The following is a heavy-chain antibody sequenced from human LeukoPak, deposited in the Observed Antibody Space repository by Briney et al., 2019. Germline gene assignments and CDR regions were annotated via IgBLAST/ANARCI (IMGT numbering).Heavy chain of an antibody. CDR2: IYYTGSI. D-gene: IGHD6-13*01. J-gene: IGHJ5*02. Sequence: PSETLSLTCAVSGGSISSGGYSWSWIRQSPGKGLEWIGSIYYTGSIYYNPSLSSRVTISVDTSTNQFSLKLSSVTAADTAVYYCARDLIAAAGINWFDPWGQGTLVTVSS. CDR1: GGSISSGGYS. CDR3: ARDLIAAAGINWFDP. V-gene: IGHV4-39*07.